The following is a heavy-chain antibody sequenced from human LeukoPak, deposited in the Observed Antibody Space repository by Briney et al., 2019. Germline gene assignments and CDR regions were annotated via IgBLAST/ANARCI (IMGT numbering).Heavy chain of an antibody. CDR3: ARLPYYYGSGSHYYYGMDV. D-gene: IGHD3-10*01. CDR1: GGSISSYY. Sequence: SETLSLTCTVSGGSISSYYWSWIRQPPGKGLEWIGYISYSGSTNYNPSLKSRVTISVDTSKNQFSLKLSSVTAADTAVYYCARLPYYYGSGSHYYYGMDVWGQGTTVTVS. V-gene: IGHV4-59*08. J-gene: IGHJ6*02. CDR2: ISYSGST.